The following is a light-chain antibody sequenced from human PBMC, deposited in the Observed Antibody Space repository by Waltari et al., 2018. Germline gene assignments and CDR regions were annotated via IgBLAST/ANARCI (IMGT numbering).Light chain of an antibody. V-gene: IGKV1-33*01. J-gene: IGKJ2*01. Sequence: DIQMTQSPSSLSASVGHRVTITCQASQDISNYLNWYQQKPGKAPKLLIYDASNLETGVPSRFSGSGSGTDFTFTISSLQPEDIATYYCQQYDNPPYTFGQGTKLEI. CDR2: DAS. CDR1: QDISNY. CDR3: QQYDNPPYT.